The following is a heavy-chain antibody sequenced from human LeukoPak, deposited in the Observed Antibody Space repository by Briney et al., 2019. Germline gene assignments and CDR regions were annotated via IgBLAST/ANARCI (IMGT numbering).Heavy chain of an antibody. CDR3: VKEVVDATNAPFYGIDV. J-gene: IGHJ6*02. CDR1: GFTFSNYG. V-gene: IGHV3-30*18. D-gene: IGHD2-15*01. CDR2: ISYDESDK. Sequence: GRSLRLSCAASGFTFSNYGMHWVRQAPGKGLEWVAVISYDESDKYYADSVKGRFTISRDNSKNTLYLQMNSLRPEDTAVYYTVKEVVDATNAPFYGIDVWGQKTTVTVSS.